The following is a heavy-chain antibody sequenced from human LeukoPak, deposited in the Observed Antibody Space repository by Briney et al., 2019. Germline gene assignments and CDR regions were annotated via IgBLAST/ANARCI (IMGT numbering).Heavy chain of an antibody. CDR2: INPSGGST. CDR3: ARLIPQKWELPGKWLDP. D-gene: IGHD1-26*01. J-gene: IGHJ5*02. V-gene: IGHV1-46*01. Sequence: ASVKVSCKASGYTFTSYYMHWVRQAPGQGLEWMGIINPSGGSTSYAQKFQGRVTMTRDMSTSTASMELRSLRSDDTAVYYCARLIPQKWELPGKWLDPWGQGTLVTVSS. CDR1: GYTFTSYY.